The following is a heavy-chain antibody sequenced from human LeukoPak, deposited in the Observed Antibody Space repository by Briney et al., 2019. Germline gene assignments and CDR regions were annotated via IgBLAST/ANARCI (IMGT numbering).Heavy chain of an antibody. CDR2: IKEDGSEK. D-gene: IGHD3-3*01. V-gene: IGHV3-7*04. CDR1: GLTFSTYC. Sequence: GGSLRLSCAASGLTFSTYCMSWVRQAPGKGLEWVANIKEDGSEKYYVDSVKGRFTISRDNAKKSLYLQMNSLGAEDTAVYYCARDTGLRNTVFGHRGVYFDYWGQGTLVTVSS. J-gene: IGHJ4*02. CDR3: ARDTGLRNTVFGHRGVYFDY.